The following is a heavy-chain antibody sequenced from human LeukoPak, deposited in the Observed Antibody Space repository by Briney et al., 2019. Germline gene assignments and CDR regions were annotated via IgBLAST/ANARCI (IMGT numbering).Heavy chain of an antibody. CDR2: IYTYNGNT. D-gene: IGHD2-8*01. CDR3: ARGDGPNWFDP. Sequence: GASVKVSCKTSGYTFTSYGISWVRQAPGQGLEWMGWIYTYNGNTKFAQKLQGRVTMTTDTSTSTAYMELRSLRSDDTAVYYCARGDGPNWFDPWGQGTLVTVSS. V-gene: IGHV1-18*01. J-gene: IGHJ5*02. CDR1: GYTFTSYG.